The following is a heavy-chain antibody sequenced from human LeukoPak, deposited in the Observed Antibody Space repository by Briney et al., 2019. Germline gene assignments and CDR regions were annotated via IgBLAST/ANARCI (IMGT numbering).Heavy chain of an antibody. D-gene: IGHD3-22*01. CDR1: GFTFSSYG. V-gene: IGHV3-33*06. J-gene: IGHJ4*02. CDR2: IWYDGSNK. Sequence: PGGSLRLSCAASGFTFSSYGMHWVRQAPGKGLEWVAVIWYDGSNKYCADSVKGRFTISRDNSKNTLYLQMNSLRAEDTAVYYCAKAYYYDSSGYSAYFDYWGQGTLVTVSS. CDR3: AKAYYYDSSGYSAYFDY.